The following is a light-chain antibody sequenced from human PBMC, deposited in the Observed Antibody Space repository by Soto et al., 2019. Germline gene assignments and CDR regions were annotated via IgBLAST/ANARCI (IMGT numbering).Light chain of an antibody. V-gene: IGKV1-5*01. CDR3: LQDHDDSWT. CDR2: AAS. CDR1: KSISSW. J-gene: IGKJ1*01. Sequence: DIPLTHSHPTLSASLLERVAIXCVASKSISSWLAWYQQKPGKAPTLLIYAASNLQSGVPSRFRGSRSGTEFTLTVSSLQPADFATYYCLQDHDDSWTFGQGTKVDIK.